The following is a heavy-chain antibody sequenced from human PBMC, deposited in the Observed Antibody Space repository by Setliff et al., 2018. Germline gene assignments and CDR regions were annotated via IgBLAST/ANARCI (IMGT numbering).Heavy chain of an antibody. V-gene: IGHV4-39*07. D-gene: IGHD3-10*01. CDR2: IDYTGNT. J-gene: IGHJ6*03. Sequence: SETLSLTCTASGGSISTDHYYWGWIRQPPGKGLEWIGSIDYTGNTWHNPSLKSRVTISVDTSKNQFSLNLSSVTAADTAVYYCARAGSRGLLWFGREYYYYMDVWGKGTTVTVSS. CDR1: GGSISTDHYY. CDR3: ARAGSRGLLWFGREYYYYMDV.